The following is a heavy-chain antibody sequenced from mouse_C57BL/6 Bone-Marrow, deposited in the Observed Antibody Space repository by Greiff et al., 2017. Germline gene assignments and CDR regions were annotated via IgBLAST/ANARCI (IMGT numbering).Heavy chain of an antibody. D-gene: IGHD1-1*01. Sequence: QVHVKQSGAELARPGASVKLSCKASGYTFTSYGISWVKQRTGQGLEWIGEIYPRSGNTYYNEKFKGKATLTADKSSSTAYMELRSLTSEDSAVYFCAGGGSSSHFDDWGQGTTLTVSS. V-gene: IGHV1-81*01. CDR1: GYTFTSYG. CDR2: IYPRSGNT. CDR3: AGGGSSSHFDD. J-gene: IGHJ2*01.